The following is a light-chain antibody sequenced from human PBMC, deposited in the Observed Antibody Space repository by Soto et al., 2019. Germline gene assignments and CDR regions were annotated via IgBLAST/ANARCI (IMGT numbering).Light chain of an antibody. V-gene: IGKV2-24*01. CDR3: QQYGSSGT. CDR2: QTS. Sequence: IVLTQTPLTASVTPGQPASFSCGSSESLLHSDGNTYLSWLHHRPGQAPRLLIYQTSIRATGIPDRFSGSGSGTDFTLTISRLEPEDFAVYYCQQYGSSGTFGQGTKVDIK. CDR1: ESLLHSDGNTY. J-gene: IGKJ1*01.